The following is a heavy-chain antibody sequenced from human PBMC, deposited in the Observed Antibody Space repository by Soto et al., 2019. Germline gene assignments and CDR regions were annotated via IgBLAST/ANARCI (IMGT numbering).Heavy chain of an antibody. D-gene: IGHD1-1*01. Sequence: EVQLLESGGKLVQPGGSLTLSCAASGFTFSTYAMAWVRQAPGKGLEWVSGVSASGLNTDYADPVKGRFYISRDNSKNTVSLHMNSLRAEDTALYYCAKERPRRTSGYFFDYGGQGTPVIVSS. J-gene: IGHJ4*02. CDR2: VSASGLNT. CDR1: GFTFSTYA. V-gene: IGHV3-23*01. CDR3: AKERPRRTSGYFFDY.